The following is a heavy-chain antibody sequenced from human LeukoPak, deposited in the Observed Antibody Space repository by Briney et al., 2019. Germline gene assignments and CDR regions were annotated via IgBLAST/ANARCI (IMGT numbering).Heavy chain of an antibody. Sequence: GASVKVSCKASGYTFTSYGISWVRQAPGQGREWMGWISAYNGNTNDAQKLQGRVTMTTDASTSTASMELRRLSSEATAVSYCERAYYYGSGRYGNYMDVWGKGTTVTISS. J-gene: IGHJ6*03. V-gene: IGHV1-18*01. CDR3: ERAYYYGSGRYGNYMDV. D-gene: IGHD3-10*01. CDR2: ISAYNGNT. CDR1: GYTFTSYG.